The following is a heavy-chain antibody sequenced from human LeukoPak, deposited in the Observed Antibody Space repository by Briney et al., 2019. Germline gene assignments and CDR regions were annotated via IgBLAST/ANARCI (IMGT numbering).Heavy chain of an antibody. CDR3: ARHLSGITGYTYGRGIDY. CDR2: ISGSGGST. CDR1: GFTFSSYA. J-gene: IGHJ4*02. Sequence: GGSLRLSCAASGFTFSSYAMSWVRQAPGKGLEWVSAISGSGGSTYYADSVKGRFTISRDNAKTSLYLQMNSLRAEDTAVYYCARHLSGITGYTYGRGIDYWGQGTLVTVSS. V-gene: IGHV3-23*01. D-gene: IGHD5-18*01.